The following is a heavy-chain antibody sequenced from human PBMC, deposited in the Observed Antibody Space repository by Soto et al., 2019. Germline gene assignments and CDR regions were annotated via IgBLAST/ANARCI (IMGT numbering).Heavy chain of an antibody. CDR2: IIPIFGTA. Sequence: SVKVSCKASGGTFSSYAISWVRQAPGQGLEWMGGIIPIFGTANYAQKFQGRVTITADKSTSTAYMELSSLRSEDTAVYYCARMYYYDSSGYYPSGGPGTYYFDYWGQGTLVTVSS. CDR3: ARMYYYDSSGYYPSGGPGTYYFDY. CDR1: GGTFSSYA. J-gene: IGHJ4*02. V-gene: IGHV1-69*06. D-gene: IGHD3-22*01.